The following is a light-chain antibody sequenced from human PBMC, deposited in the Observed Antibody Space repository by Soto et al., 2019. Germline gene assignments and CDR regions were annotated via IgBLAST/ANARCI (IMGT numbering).Light chain of an antibody. J-gene: IGLJ2*01. CDR3: CSYAGRNVV. V-gene: IGLV1-40*01. CDR2: GNS. Sequence: QSVLTQPPSVSGAPGQRVTISCTGSSSNIGAGYDVHWYQQLPGTAPKLLIYGNSNRPSGVPDRFSGSKSGNTASLTISGLQAEDEADYYCCSYAGRNVVFGGGTKLTVL. CDR1: SSNIGAGYD.